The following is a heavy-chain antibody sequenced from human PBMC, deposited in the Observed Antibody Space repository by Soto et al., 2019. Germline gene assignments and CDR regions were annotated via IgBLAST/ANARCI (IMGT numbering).Heavy chain of an antibody. V-gene: IGHV4-38-2*01. D-gene: IGHD3-3*02. J-gene: IGHJ4*02. CDR3: TRGGGPYYHALY. Sequence: TRSLTSAMSGYSISPGSFWGCMRQPPVKGLAWVGSFYHSGSPYYNPSLKSRVTISVHTSKNHFSLTLSSVTAADTAVYYCTRGGGPYYHALYWGQAILVTASS. CDR1: GYSISPGSF. CDR2: FYHSGSP.